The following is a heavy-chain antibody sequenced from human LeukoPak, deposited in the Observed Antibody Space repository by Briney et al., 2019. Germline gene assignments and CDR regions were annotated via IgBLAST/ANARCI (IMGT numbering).Heavy chain of an antibody. V-gene: IGHV1-24*01. CDR1: GYTLTELS. CDR2: SDPEDGET. CDR3: ATRVQVATIELGAFDI. J-gene: IGHJ3*02. Sequence: ASVKVSCKVSGYTLTELSMHWVRQAPGKGLEWMGGSDPEDGETIYAQKFQGRVTMTEDTSTDTAYMELSSLRSEDTAVYYCATRVQVATIELGAFDIWGQGTMVTVSS. D-gene: IGHD5-12*01.